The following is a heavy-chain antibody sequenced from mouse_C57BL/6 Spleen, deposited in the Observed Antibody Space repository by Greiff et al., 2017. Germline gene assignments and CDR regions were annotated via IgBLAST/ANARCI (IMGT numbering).Heavy chain of an antibody. Sequence: VQLQQPGAELVMPGASVKLSCKASGYTFTSYWMHWVKQRPGQGLEWIGEIDPSDSYTNYNKKFKGKSTLTVDKSSSKAYMQLSSLTSEDSAVYYCARPDSSGYVAWFAYWGQGTLVTVSA. CDR2: IDPSDSYT. D-gene: IGHD3-2*02. V-gene: IGHV1-69*01. CDR3: ARPDSSGYVAWFAY. J-gene: IGHJ3*01. CDR1: GYTFTSYW.